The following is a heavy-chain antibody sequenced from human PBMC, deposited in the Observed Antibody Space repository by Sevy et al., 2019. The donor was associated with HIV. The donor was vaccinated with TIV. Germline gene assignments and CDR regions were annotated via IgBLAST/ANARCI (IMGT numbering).Heavy chain of an antibody. CDR2: INHSGGT. Sequence: SETLSLTCAVYGGSFSGYYWSWIRQPPGKGLGWIGEINHSGGTNYNPSLKNRVTISVDTSKIQFSLKLNSVAAADTSVYYCARHCTGSSCSHAFDIWGQGTMVTVSS. CDR3: ARHCTGSSCSHAFDI. J-gene: IGHJ3*02. CDR1: GGSFSGYY. D-gene: IGHD2-15*01. V-gene: IGHV4-34*01.